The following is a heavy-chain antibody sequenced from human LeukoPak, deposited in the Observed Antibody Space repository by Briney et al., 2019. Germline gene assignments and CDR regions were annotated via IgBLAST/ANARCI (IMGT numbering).Heavy chain of an antibody. J-gene: IGHJ4*02. CDR2: IYHSGST. Sequence: SETLSLTCTVSGGSISSYYWSWLRQPPGKGLEWIGYIYHSGSTNYNPSLKSRVTISVDTSKKQFSLKLSSVTAADTAIYYCARDKGSYYFDYWGQGTLVTVSS. V-gene: IGHV4-59*01. CDR1: GGSISSYY. CDR3: ARDKGSYYFDY.